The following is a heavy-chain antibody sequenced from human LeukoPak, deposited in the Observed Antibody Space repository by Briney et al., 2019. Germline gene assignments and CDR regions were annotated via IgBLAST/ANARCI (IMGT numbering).Heavy chain of an antibody. CDR3: AGERGEEYSSGRYKTNYFYN. J-gene: IGHJ4*02. V-gene: IGHV1-18*01. CDR2: ISAYNGNT. Sequence: GASVKVSCKASGYTFTSYGISWVRQAPGQGLEWMGWISAYNGNTNYAQKLQGRVTMTTDTSTSTAYMELRSLRSDDTAVYYCAGERGEEYSSGRYKTNYFYNWGQGIRVTVSS. CDR1: GYTFTSYG. D-gene: IGHD6-19*01.